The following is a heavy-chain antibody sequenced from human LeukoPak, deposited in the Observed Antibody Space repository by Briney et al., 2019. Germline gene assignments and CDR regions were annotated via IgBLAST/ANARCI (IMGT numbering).Heavy chain of an antibody. V-gene: IGHV4-59*08. CDR1: GGSISNYY. CDR3: ARHGGSHFLY. Sequence: PSETLSLTCTVSGGSISNYYWSWVRQPPAQGLEWIGYIYYSGSTNYNPSLKSRVTISIDTSKNQFSLKLSSVAAADTAVYYCARHGGSHFLYWGQGILVTVSS. J-gene: IGHJ4*02. D-gene: IGHD1-26*01. CDR2: IYYSGST.